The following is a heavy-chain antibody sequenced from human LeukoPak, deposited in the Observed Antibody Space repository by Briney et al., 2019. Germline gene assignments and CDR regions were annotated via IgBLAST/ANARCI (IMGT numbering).Heavy chain of an antibody. J-gene: IGHJ4*02. D-gene: IGHD3-16*01. CDR3: AKAGSTMTTYGDFDY. V-gene: IGHV3-43*01. CDR2: ISWDGGST. Sequence: GGSLRFSCAASGFTFSSYGMHWVRQAPRKGLEWVSVISWDGGSTYYADSVKGRFTISRDNSKNSLYLQMNSLRTEDTALYYCAKAGSTMTTYGDFDYWGQGTLVTVSS. CDR1: GFTFSSYG.